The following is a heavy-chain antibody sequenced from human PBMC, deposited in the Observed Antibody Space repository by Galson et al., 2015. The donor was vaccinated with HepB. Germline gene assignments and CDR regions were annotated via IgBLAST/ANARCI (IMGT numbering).Heavy chain of an antibody. CDR1: GGSFSGYY. V-gene: IGHV4-34*01. D-gene: IGHD3-16*02. CDR2: INHSGST. J-gene: IGHJ5*02. Sequence: SETLSLTCAVYGGSFSGYYWSWIRQPPGKGLEWIGEINHSGSTDYNPSLKSRVTISVDTSKNQFSLKLSSVTAADTAVYYCARGARNYDYVWGSYRYKGGWFDPWGQGTLVTVSS. CDR3: ARGARNYDYVWGSYRYKGGWFDP.